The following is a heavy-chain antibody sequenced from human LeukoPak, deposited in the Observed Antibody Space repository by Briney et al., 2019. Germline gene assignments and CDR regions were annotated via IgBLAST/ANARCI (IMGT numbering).Heavy chain of an antibody. Sequence: PSQTLSLTCTVSGGSISSGGYYWSWIRQHPGKGLEWIGYIYYSGSTYYNPSLKSRVTISVDTSKNQFSLKLSSVTAADTAVYYCARDSIVATGVYYFDYWGQGTLVTVSS. V-gene: IGHV4-31*03. CDR2: IYYSGST. J-gene: IGHJ4*02. D-gene: IGHD5-12*01. CDR1: GGSISSGGYY. CDR3: ARDSIVATGVYYFDY.